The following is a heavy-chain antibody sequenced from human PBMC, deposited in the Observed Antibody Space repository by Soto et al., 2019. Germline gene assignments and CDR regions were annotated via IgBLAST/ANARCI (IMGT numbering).Heavy chain of an antibody. CDR3: ARDMGVVVPAASGVTIFRPRDYYYYYGMDV. CDR1: GGTFSSYA. D-gene: IGHD2-2*01. CDR2: IIPIFGTA. V-gene: IGHV1-69*06. Sequence: GASVKVSCKASGGTFSSYAISWVRQAPGQGLEWMGGIIPIFGTANYAQKFQGRVTITADKSTSTAYMELSSLRSEDTAVYYCARDMGVVVPAASGVTIFRPRDYYYYYGMDVWGQGTTVTVSS. J-gene: IGHJ6*02.